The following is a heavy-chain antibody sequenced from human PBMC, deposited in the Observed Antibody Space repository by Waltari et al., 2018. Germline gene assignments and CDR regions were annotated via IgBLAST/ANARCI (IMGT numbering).Heavy chain of an antibody. J-gene: IGHJ4*02. V-gene: IGHV1-69*01. CDR1: GDVFDNYA. CDR3: ARGSKFGDYGDLDY. Sequence: VQLVQSGAEVKKPGSSVRVSCKTSGDVFDNYAISWVRQAPGKGLEWMGGIIPMFNNPNYAQRFEGTVTITADESTSTGYMELTGLTSEDTAIYYCARGSKFGDYGDLDYWGQGTLVTVS. CDR2: IIPMFNNP. D-gene: IGHD4-17*01.